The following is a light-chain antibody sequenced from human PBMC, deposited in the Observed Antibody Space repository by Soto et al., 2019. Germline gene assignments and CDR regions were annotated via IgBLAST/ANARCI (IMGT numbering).Light chain of an antibody. V-gene: IGKV3-11*01. CDR1: QSVSSY. CDR2: DAS. J-gene: IGKJ4*01. Sequence: EIVLTQSPATLSLSPGERATLSCRATQSVSSYLAWYQQKPGQAPRLLIHDASDRATGIPARFSGSGSGTDFTLTITSLEPEAFAVDYYQPRSNWPLTFGGGTKVEIK. CDR3: QPRSNWPLT.